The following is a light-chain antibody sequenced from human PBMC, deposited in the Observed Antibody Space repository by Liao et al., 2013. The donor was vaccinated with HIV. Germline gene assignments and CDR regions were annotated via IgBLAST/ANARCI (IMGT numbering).Light chain of an antibody. CDR3: QLWDSSSDHPYV. CDR1: NIGSKS. CDR2: YDS. V-gene: IGLV3-21*01. Sequence: SYVLTQPPSVSVAPGKTARITCGGNNIGSKSVHWYQQRPGQAPVLVISYDSDRPSGIPERFSGSNSGNTATLTISRVEPGDEADYYCQLWDSSSDHPYVFGTGTQVTVL. J-gene: IGLJ1*01.